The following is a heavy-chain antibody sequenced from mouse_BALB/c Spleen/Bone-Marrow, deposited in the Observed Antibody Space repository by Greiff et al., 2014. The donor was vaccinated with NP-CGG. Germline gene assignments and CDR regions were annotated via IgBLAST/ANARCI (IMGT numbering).Heavy chain of an antibody. J-gene: IGHJ4*01. CDR2: INPGSGAT. V-gene: IGHV1-54*01. CDR3: ARKLGPSYAMDY. D-gene: IGHD4-1*01. Sequence: QVQLKESGADLVRPGTSVKVSCKASGYAFTNYLIEWVKQRPGQGLEWIGVINPGSGATNYSEKFRGKATLTADKSSSTAYMQLSSLTSDDSAVYFCARKLGPSYAMDYWGQGTSVTVSS. CDR1: GYAFTNYL.